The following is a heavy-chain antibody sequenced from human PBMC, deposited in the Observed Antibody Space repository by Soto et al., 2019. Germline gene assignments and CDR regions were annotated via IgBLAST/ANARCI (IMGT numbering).Heavy chain of an antibody. CDR3: ARDRTGGVVVVPAAIPVNYYYGMDV. CDR1: GDSVSSNSAA. Sequence: SQTLSLTCAISGDSVSSNSAAWNWIRQSPSRGLEWLGRTYYRSKWYSDYAVSVKSRITINPDTSKNQFSLQLNSVTPEDTAVYYCARDRTGGVVVVPAAIPVNYYYGMDVWGQGTTVTVSS. J-gene: IGHJ6*02. CDR2: TYYRSKWYS. D-gene: IGHD2-2*02. V-gene: IGHV6-1*01.